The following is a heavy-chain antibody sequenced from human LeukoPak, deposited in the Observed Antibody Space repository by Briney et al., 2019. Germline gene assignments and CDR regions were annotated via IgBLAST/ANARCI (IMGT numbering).Heavy chain of an antibody. CDR2: ITRTGSNT. J-gene: IGHJ4*02. V-gene: IGHV3-21*01. CDR1: GFTISSSA. Sequence: PGGSLRLSCAATGFTISSSATTWVRQAPGKGLDWVSTITRTGSNTFYADSVKGRFTISRDNAKNSLYLQMNSLRAEDTAVYYCARDKGVTPKPRNLPFDYWGQGTLVTVSS. D-gene: IGHD2-21*02. CDR3: ARDKGVTPKPRNLPFDY.